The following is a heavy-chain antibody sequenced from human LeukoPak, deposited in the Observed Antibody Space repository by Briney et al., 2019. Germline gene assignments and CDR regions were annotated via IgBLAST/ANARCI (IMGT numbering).Heavy chain of an antibody. Sequence: ASVKVSCKASGGTFSSYAISWVRQAPGQGLEWMGGIIPIFGTANYAQKFQGRVTITADESTSTAYMELSSLRSEDTAAYYCARDARPGIAAAGTLDYWGQGTLVTVSS. V-gene: IGHV1-69*13. D-gene: IGHD6-13*01. CDR1: GGTFSSYA. CDR3: ARDARPGIAAAGTLDY. CDR2: IIPIFGTA. J-gene: IGHJ4*02.